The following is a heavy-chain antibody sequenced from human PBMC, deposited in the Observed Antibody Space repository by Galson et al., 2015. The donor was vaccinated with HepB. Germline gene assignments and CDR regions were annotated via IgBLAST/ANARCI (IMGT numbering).Heavy chain of an antibody. CDR1: GSTFSSYG. CDR3: AKVAVAGREDYFDY. D-gene: IGHD6-19*01. CDR2: ISYDGSNK. Sequence: SLRLSCAASGSTFSSYGMHWVRQAPGKGLEWVAVISYDGSNKYYADSVKGRFTISRDNSKNTLYLQMNSLRAEDTAVYYCAKVAVAGREDYFDYWGQGTLVTVSS. V-gene: IGHV3-30*18. J-gene: IGHJ4*02.